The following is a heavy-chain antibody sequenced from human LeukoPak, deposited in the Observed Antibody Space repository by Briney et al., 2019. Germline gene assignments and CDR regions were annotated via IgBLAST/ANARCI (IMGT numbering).Heavy chain of an antibody. CDR1: RGSMSHYY. CDR3: AGQYGDYRYFDL. CDR2: IDYSGST. Sequence: SETLSLTCTVSRGSMSHYYWSWIRQPPGKGLEWIGYIDYSGSTNYNPSLKSRLTISLDTSKNQFSLKLTSVTPADTAVYYCAGQYGDYRYFDLWGRGTLVTVSS. D-gene: IGHD4-17*01. J-gene: IGHJ2*01. V-gene: IGHV4-59*01.